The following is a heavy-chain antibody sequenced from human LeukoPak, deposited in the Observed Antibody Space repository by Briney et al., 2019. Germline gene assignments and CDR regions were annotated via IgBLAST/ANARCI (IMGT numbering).Heavy chain of an antibody. CDR2: INHSGST. V-gene: IGHV4-34*01. D-gene: IGHD1-26*01. J-gene: IGHJ4*02. CDR1: GGSFSGYY. Sequence: SETLSLTCAVYGGSFSGYYWSGIRQPPGKGLEWIGEINHSGSTNYNPSLKSRVTISVDTSKNQFSLKLSSVTAADTAVYYCAVVGARGYFDYWGQGTLVTVSS. CDR3: AVVGARGYFDY.